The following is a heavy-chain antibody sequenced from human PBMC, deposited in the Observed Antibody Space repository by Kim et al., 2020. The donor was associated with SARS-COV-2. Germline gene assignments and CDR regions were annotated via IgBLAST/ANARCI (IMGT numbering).Heavy chain of an antibody. Sequence: GGSLRLSCAASGFTFSSYAMHWVRQAPGKGLEWVAVISYDGSNKYYADSVKGRFTISRDNSKNTLYLQMNSLRAEDTAVYYCARDSFRYCSSTSCYTIDCWGQGTLVTVSS. CDR3: ARDSFRYCSSTSCYTIDC. J-gene: IGHJ4*02. CDR2: ISYDGSNK. V-gene: IGHV3-30-3*01. D-gene: IGHD2-2*02. CDR1: GFTFSSYA.